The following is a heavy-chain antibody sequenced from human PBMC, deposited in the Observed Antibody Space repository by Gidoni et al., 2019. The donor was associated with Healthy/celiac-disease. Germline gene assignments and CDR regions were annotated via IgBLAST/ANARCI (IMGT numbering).Heavy chain of an antibody. CDR1: GFTFSSYA. V-gene: IGHV3-23*01. CDR3: AKDWSSLYYYYYGMDV. CDR2: ISGSGGST. J-gene: IGHJ6*02. Sequence: EVQLLESGGGLVQPGGSLRLSCAASGFTFSSYAMSWVRQAPGKGLEWVSTISGSGGSTYYADSVKGRFTISRDNSKNTLYLQMNSLRAEDTAVYYCAKDWSSLYYYYYGMDVWGQGTTVTVCS.